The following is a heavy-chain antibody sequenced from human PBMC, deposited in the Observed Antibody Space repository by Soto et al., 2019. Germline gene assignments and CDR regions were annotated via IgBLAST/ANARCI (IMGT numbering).Heavy chain of an antibody. CDR1: GGSIRTVNSC. CDR3: ARGPSGDKVAY. V-gene: IGHV4-30-4*01. CDR2: IDNGGST. D-gene: IGHD7-27*01. J-gene: IGHJ4*02. Sequence: QVQLQESGPGLVKPSETLSLTCTVSGGSIRTVNSCWSWILQSPDKGLEWLGHIDNGGSTSNNPSLKSRATISVDTSKNQFSLKLSSVSAAHTAGYYFARGPSGDKVAYWGQGTLVTVAS.